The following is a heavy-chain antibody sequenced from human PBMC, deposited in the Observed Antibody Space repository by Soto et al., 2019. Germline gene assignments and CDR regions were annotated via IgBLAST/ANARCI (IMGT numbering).Heavy chain of an antibody. V-gene: IGHV3-30-3*01. CDR1: GFSFSTYA. Sequence: GESLKISCAASGFSFSTYAMHWLRQGPGKGPEWVAGISYDGSKKYYADSVKGRITISRDSSKNTLYLQMSSLRVEDTAVYYCAREEFIAAAGTKFDYWGQGTLVTVSS. CDR3: AREEFIAAAGTKFDY. J-gene: IGHJ4*02. CDR2: ISYDGSKK. D-gene: IGHD6-13*01.